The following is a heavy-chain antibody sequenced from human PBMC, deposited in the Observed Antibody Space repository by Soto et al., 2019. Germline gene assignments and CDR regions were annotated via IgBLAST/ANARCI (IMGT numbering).Heavy chain of an antibody. CDR2: IIPMLGVR. J-gene: IGHJ3*02. CDR3: SIGSWSGEVFDI. CDR1: GGTFSTYS. D-gene: IGHD2-21*01. Sequence: QVQLVQSGAEVKKPGSSVKVSCKDSGGTFSTYSMFWVRQAPGQGLEWMGRIIPMLGVRNYAQRFQDRVTIIADKSTATVHMELSSLRSEYTAMYYCSIGSWSGEVFDIWGQGTMVTVSS. V-gene: IGHV1-69*02.